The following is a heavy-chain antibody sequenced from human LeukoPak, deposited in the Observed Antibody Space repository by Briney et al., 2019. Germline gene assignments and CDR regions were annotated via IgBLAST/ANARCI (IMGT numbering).Heavy chain of an antibody. Sequence: GGSLRLSCTTSGFFVSEHYLNWVRQAPGKGLEWVSVIYSGGNTYYADSVKGRFTISRDNAKNSLYLQMNSLRAEDTAVYYCAELGITMIGGVWGKGTTVTISS. CDR1: GFFVSEHY. V-gene: IGHV3-69-1*02. CDR3: AELGITMIGGV. CDR2: IYSGGNT. D-gene: IGHD3-10*02. J-gene: IGHJ6*04.